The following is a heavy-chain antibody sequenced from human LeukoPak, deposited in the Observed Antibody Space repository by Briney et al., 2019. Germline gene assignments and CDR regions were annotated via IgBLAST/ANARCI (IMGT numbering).Heavy chain of an antibody. D-gene: IGHD4-17*01. CDR2: SDWDDDR. CDR1: GFSLSTSGVG. J-gene: IGHJ4*02. CDR3: THYSTTVLDY. V-gene: IGHV2-5*02. Sequence: SGPTLVKPTQTLTLTCTFSGFSLSTSGVGVGWVRQPPGQALEWLARSDWDDDRHYSPSLKSRLTISKDTSKNQVVLTMTNMDPVDTATYYCTHYSTTVLDYWGQGALVTVSS.